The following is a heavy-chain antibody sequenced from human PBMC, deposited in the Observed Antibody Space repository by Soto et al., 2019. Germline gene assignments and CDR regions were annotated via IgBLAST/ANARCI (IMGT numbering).Heavy chain of an antibody. CDR3: ARATYYYGSGSYYTSYYSSYGMDV. J-gene: IGHJ6*02. CDR1: GYTFTSYA. V-gene: IGHV1-3*01. Sequence: ASVKVSCKAYGYTFTSYAMHWVRQAPGQRLEWMGWINAGNGNTKYSQKFQGRVTITRDTSASTAYMELSSLRYEDTAVYYCARATYYYGSGSYYTSYYSSYGMDVWGQGTTVTVSS. D-gene: IGHD3-10*01. CDR2: INAGNGNT.